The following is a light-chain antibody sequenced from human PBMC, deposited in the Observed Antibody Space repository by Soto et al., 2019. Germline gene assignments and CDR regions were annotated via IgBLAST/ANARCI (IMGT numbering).Light chain of an antibody. J-gene: IGLJ3*02. CDR1: SSNIGSNY. CDR2: WTN. Sequence: QSVLTQPPSASGTPGQRITISCSGSSSNIGSNYVSWYQQLPGTAPKLLIYWTNQRPSGVPDRFSGSKSGTSASLAISGLRSEDEADYYCAAWDDSLSALVFVGGTKLTVL. V-gene: IGLV1-47*01. CDR3: AAWDDSLSALV.